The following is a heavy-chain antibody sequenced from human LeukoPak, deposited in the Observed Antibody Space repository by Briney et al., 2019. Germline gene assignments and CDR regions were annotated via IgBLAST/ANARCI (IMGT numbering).Heavy chain of an antibody. CDR2: ISGSGGST. CDR3: AKVPPMPTHAVYYFDY. J-gene: IGHJ4*02. D-gene: IGHD2-2*01. V-gene: IGHV3-23*01. CDR1: GFTFSIYG. Sequence: PGGSLRLSCAASGFTFSIYGMSWVRQAPGKGLEWVSAISGSGGSTHYADSVKGRFTISRDNSKNTLYLQMNSLSAEDTAVYYCAKVPPMPTHAVYYFDYWGQGTLVTVSS.